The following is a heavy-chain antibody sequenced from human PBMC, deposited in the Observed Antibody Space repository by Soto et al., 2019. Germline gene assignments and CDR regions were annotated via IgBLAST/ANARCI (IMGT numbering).Heavy chain of an antibody. CDR3: ARFLWELAQFDY. J-gene: IGHJ4*02. D-gene: IGHD1-26*01. Sequence: PGGSLRLSCAGSGFTLTRSAVSWVRQAPGKGLEWVSAISGSGGSTYYADSVKGRFTISRDNSKNTLYLQMNSLRAEDTAVYYCARFLWELAQFDYWGQGTLVTVSS. V-gene: IGHV3-23*01. CDR2: ISGSGGST. CDR1: GFTLTRSA.